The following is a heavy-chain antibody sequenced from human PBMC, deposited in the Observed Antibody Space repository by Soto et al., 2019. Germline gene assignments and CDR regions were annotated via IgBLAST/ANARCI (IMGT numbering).Heavy chain of an antibody. J-gene: IGHJ6*02. CDR1: GDSIRSYY. CDR3: ARAYGGFDNGLYV. D-gene: IGHD5-12*01. Sequence: QVQLQESGPGLVKPSETLSLTCTVSGDSIRSYYWTWIRQPPGKGLELIGYIYYSGSTRYNPSLKSRVTISVDMSKNQFSLKLSSVSAADTAVYYCARAYGGFDNGLYVWGQGTAVTVSS. CDR2: IYYSGST. V-gene: IGHV4-59*01.